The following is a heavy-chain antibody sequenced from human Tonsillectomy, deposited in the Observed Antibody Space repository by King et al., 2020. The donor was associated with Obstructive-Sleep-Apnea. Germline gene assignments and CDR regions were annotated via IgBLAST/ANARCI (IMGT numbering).Heavy chain of an antibody. Sequence: QLQESGPGLVKPSETLSLTCTVSGGSISSSSYYWGWIRQPPGKGLEWIGSIYYSGSTYYNPSLKSRVTISVDTSKNQFSLKLSSVTAADTAVYYCARDDEWFGELLSGDYWGQGTLVTVSS. J-gene: IGHJ4*02. CDR3: ARDDEWFGELLSGDY. CDR2: IYYSGST. V-gene: IGHV4-39*07. CDR1: GGSISSSSYY. D-gene: IGHD3-10*01.